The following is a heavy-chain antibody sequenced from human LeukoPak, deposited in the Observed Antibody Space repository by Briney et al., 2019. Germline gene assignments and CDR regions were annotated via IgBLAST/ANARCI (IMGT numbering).Heavy chain of an antibody. Sequence: TGGSLRLSCAASGFTFSGSSIHWVRQASGKGLEWVGLIRTKANTYATAYAASVTGRFTISRDDSKTTSYLQMNSLTTEDTALYFCTTSYSGNSWYDWFGPWGQGTLVTVSS. V-gene: IGHV3-73*01. CDR3: TTSYSGNSWYDWFGP. J-gene: IGHJ5*02. CDR2: IRTKANTYAT. CDR1: GFTFSGSS. D-gene: IGHD6-13*01.